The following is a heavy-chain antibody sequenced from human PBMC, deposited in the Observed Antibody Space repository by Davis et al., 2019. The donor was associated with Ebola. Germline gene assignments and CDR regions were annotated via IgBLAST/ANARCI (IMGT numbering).Heavy chain of an antibody. Sequence: GESLKIPCAVSGFTFSSSWMHWVRQAPGKGLVWVSLINSDGSITTYADSVKGRFTISRDNAKNTLYLQMNSLRAEDTAVYYCTRARNYGMDVRGRGTTVTVSS. J-gene: IGHJ6*04. CDR3: TRARNYGMDV. V-gene: IGHV3-74*01. CDR2: INSDGSIT. CDR1: GFTFSSSW.